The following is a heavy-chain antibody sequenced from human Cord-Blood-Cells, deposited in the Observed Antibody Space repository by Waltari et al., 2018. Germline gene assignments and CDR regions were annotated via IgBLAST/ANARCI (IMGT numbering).Heavy chain of an antibody. D-gene: IGHD1-1*01. CDR1: GFTFSSHW. Sequence: VQLVGSGGGLVPPGGSLGLSCAATGFTFSSHWVRVVRQALGKGLELVAIIKQDGSEKYYVDSVKGRFTISRDNATKSLYLQMNSLRAEDTAVYYCARVGTTFDYWGQGTLVTVSS. CDR2: IKQDGSEK. CDR3: ARVGTTFDY. V-gene: IGHV3-7*01. J-gene: IGHJ4*02.